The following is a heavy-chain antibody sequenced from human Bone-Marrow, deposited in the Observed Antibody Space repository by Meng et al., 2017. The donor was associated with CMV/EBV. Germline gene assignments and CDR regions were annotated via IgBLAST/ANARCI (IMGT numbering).Heavy chain of an antibody. V-gene: IGHV5-51*01. CDR2: IYPGDSDT. Sequence: KVSCKGSGYSFTSYWIGWVRQMPGKGLEWMGIIYPGDSDTRYSPSFQGQVTISADKSISTAYLQWSSLKASDTAMYYCARTASNYDFWSGYYNYYYYGMDVWGQGTTVTGSS. CDR3: ARTASNYDFWSGYYNYYYYGMDV. D-gene: IGHD3-3*01. J-gene: IGHJ6*02. CDR1: GYSFTSYW.